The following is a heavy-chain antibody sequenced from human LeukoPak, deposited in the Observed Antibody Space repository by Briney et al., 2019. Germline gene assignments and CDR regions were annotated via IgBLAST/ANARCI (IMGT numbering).Heavy chain of an antibody. V-gene: IGHV3-74*01. D-gene: IGHD6-6*01. CDR2: INGDGRST. CDR1: GFTFSSYW. J-gene: IGHJ4*02. Sequence: PGGSLRLSCAASGFTFSSYWMHWVRQAPGGGGAWVSRINGDGRSTSNADSVKGRFTISRDNAKNTLYLQMNSLRAEDTAVYYCAREYSSSLTYWGQGTLVTVSS. CDR3: AREYSSSLTY.